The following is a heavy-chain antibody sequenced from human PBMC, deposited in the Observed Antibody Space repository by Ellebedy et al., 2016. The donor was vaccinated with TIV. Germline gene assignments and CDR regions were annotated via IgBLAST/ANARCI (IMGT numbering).Heavy chain of an antibody. V-gene: IGHV3-13*01. CDR1: GFTFSSHD. D-gene: IGHD3-10*01. CDR3: GRGGYYGSGNFDY. J-gene: IGHJ4*02. CDR2: IGTAGDT. Sequence: GESLKISCAASGFTFSSHDLHWVRQATGKGLEWVSAIGTAGDTYYPGSVKGRFTISRENAKNSLYLQMNSLRAEDTAVYYCGRGGYYGSGNFDYWGQGTLVTVSS.